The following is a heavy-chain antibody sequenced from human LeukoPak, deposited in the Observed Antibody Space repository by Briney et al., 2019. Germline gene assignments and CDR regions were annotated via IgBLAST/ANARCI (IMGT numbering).Heavy chain of an antibody. Sequence: GGSLRLSCAASGFTFSSYEMNWARQAPGKGLEWVSYISSSGSTIYYADSVKGRFTISRDNAKNSLYLQMNSLRAEDTAVYYCARSPDIVVVPAAIPDAFDIWGQGTMVTVSS. J-gene: IGHJ3*02. V-gene: IGHV3-48*03. D-gene: IGHD2-2*02. CDR3: ARSPDIVVVPAAIPDAFDI. CDR2: ISSSGSTI. CDR1: GFTFSSYE.